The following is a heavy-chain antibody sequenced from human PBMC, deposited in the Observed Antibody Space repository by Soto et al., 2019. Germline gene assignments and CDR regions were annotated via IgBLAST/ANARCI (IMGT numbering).Heavy chain of an antibody. V-gene: IGHV3-23*01. D-gene: IGHD1-7*01. J-gene: IGHJ4*02. CDR3: AKDRRAGGNYGFYSDF. Sequence: EVQLLESGGGLVQPGGSLRLSCAASGFTFSSYGMTWVRQAPGKGLEWVSFSSATGAGTYYADSVQGRFTISRENSRNTLHLQMTSLRADDTAVYYCAKDRRAGGNYGFYSDFWGQGALVIVAS. CDR2: SSATGAGT. CDR1: GFTFSSYG.